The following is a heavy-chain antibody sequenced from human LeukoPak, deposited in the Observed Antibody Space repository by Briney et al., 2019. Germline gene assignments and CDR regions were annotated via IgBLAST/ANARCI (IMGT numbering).Heavy chain of an antibody. CDR2: IWFDGRRE. J-gene: IGHJ4*02. D-gene: IGHD6-19*01. CDR3: ARSPRSSSGLDY. V-gene: IGHV3-33*01. Sequence: GGSLRLSCVASGFTFGSFGFNWVRQAPGKGLEWVTLIWFDGRREDYIDSVKGRFTVSRDDSENTVYLQMSNLRVEDTAVYYCARSPRSSSGLDYWGQRTLVAVSS. CDR1: GFTFGSFG.